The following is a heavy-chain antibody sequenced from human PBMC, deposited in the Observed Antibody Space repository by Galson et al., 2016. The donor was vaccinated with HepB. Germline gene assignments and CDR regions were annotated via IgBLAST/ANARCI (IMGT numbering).Heavy chain of an antibody. V-gene: IGHV4-59*04. J-gene: IGHJ4*02. CDR1: GFTFSSYSMN. D-gene: IGHD1-26*01. CDR2: VYYSGST. Sequence: LRLSCAASGFTFSSYSMNWVRQPPGKGLEWIGNVYYSGSTCYNPSLKSRVTISVDTSKNQFSLKLTSVTAADTAVYYCATYLGGIVRASDYWGQGTLVTVSS. CDR3: ATYLGGIVRASDY.